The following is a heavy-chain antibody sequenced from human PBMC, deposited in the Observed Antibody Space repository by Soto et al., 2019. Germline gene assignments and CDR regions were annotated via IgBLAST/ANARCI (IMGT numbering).Heavy chain of an antibody. CDR2: IYWDDDK. D-gene: IGHD6-19*01. CDR1: GFSLSSTRMA. CDR3: AHIVVAGLGYYFDY. V-gene: IGHV2-5*02. J-gene: IGHJ4*02. Sequence: QITFKESGPTLVKPTQTLTLTCTFSGFSLSSTRMAVSWIRQPPGKALEWLALIYWDDDKRYSPFLKSRRTITTDTCKNQGVLTMSNMDPVDTARYYCAHIVVAGLGYYFDYWGQGTLVTVSS.